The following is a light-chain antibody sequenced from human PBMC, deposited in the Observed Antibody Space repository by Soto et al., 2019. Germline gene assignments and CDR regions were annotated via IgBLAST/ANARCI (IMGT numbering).Light chain of an antibody. CDR1: SSNIGTYY. CDR3: AAWDDSLSGHVV. J-gene: IGLJ2*01. Sequence: SAMTQPPSASGTPGERVSISCSGSSSNIGTYYIYWYQQLPGTAPKLLIYRNNQRPSWVPDRFSGSKSGTSASLDISGLRSEDEADYYCAAWDDSLSGHVVFGGGTKVSVL. CDR2: RNN. V-gene: IGLV1-47*01.